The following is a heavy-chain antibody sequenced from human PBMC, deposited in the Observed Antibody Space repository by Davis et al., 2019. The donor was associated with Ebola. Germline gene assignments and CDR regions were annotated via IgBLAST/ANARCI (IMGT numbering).Heavy chain of an antibody. CDR2: IDPSDSYI. J-gene: IGHJ3*02. CDR1: GYSFTSYW. CDR3: ASSSYAIPGDAFDI. V-gene: IGHV5-10-1*01. D-gene: IGHD3-16*01. Sequence: PGGSLRLSCKGSGYSFTSYWISWVRQMPGKGLEWMGRIDPSDSYINYSPSFQGHVTISADKSISTAYLQWSSLKASDTAMYYCASSSYAIPGDAFDIWGQGTMVTVSS.